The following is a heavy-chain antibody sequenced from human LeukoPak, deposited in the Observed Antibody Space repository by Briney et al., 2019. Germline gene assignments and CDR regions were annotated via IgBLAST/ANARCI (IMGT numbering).Heavy chain of an antibody. V-gene: IGHV4-34*01. CDR3: ARGVGYCTNDVCRFDS. J-gene: IGHJ4*02. CDR1: GGSFSGYY. CDR2: INHSGST. Sequence: PSETLSLTCAVCGGSFSGYYWSWIRQPPGKGLEWIGEINHSGSTNYNPSLKSRVTISVDTSKNQFSLKLSSVTAADTAVYYCARGVGYCTNDVCRFDSWGQGTLVTVSS. D-gene: IGHD2-8*01.